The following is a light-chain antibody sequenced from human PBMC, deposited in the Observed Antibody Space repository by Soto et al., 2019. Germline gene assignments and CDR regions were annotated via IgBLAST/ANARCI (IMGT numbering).Light chain of an antibody. CDR2: GAS. V-gene: IGKV3D-15*01. CDR1: QSVSSN. J-gene: IGKJ2*01. Sequence: EIVMTQSPATLSVSPGERATLSCRASQSVSSNLVWYQQNPGQAPRLLISGASTRATGIPARFSGSGSGTEFTLTISSLQSEDFAVYYCQHYNDWPYTFGQGTKLEIK. CDR3: QHYNDWPYT.